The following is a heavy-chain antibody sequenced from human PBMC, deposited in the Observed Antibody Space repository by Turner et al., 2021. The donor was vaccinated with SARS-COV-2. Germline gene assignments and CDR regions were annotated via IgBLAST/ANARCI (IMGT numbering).Heavy chain of an antibody. V-gene: IGHV4-39*01. Sequence: QLQLPQSRPGLVQPSETLSLTCPVSGGSISSSSYYLGWICQPPGKGLEWIGSSYYSGGNYYNPSLKSRDTISVDTSKNQFSLKLSDVTAADTAVFYCAGGAAQGWYVHVFDYWGQGTLVTVSS. CDR2: SYYSGGN. CDR3: AGGAAQGWYVHVFDY. CDR1: GGSISSSSYY. J-gene: IGHJ4*02. D-gene: IGHD6-19*01.